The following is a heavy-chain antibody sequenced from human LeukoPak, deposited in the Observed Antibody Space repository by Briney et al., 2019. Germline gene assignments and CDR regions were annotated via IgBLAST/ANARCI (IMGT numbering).Heavy chain of an antibody. CDR2: ICYSGST. J-gene: IGHJ4*02. D-gene: IGHD6-19*01. CDR1: GGSISSYY. CDR3: ARLRVAVIDY. V-gene: IGHV4-59*08. Sequence: SETLSLTCTVSGGSISSYYWSWIRQPPGKGLEWIGYICYSGSTNYNPSLKSRVTISVDTSKNQFSLKLSSVTAADTAVYYCARLRVAVIDYWGQGTLVTVSS.